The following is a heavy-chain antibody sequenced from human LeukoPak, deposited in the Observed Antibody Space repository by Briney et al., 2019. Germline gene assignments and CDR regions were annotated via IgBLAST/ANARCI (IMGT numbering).Heavy chain of an antibody. CDR1: GGSISSSSYS. CDR2: IYYSGST. V-gene: IGHV4-39*01. J-gene: IGHJ4*02. D-gene: IGHD4-17*01. Sequence: SETLSLTCTVSGGSISSSSYSWGWIRQPPGKGLEWIGSIYYSGSTYYNPSLKSRVTISVDTSKNQFSLKLSSVTAADTAVYYCARHVTTTFDYWGQGTLVTVSS. CDR3: ARHVTTTFDY.